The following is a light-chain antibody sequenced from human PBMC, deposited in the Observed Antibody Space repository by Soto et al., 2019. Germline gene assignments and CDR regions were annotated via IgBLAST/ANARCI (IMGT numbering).Light chain of an antibody. CDR2: DVS. CDR1: QSIIRW. J-gene: IGKJ1*01. Sequence: DIQMTQSPSTLSASVGDRVTITCRASQSIIRWLAVYQQKPGKAPKVLIYDVSSLERGVTSRCSGSGSGTEFTLTISSLQPDDFAPSYCQQYNSYTWTFGQGTKVEIK. V-gene: IGKV1-5*01. CDR3: QQYNSYTWT.